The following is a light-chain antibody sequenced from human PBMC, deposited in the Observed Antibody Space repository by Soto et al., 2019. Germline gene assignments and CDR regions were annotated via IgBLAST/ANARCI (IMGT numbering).Light chain of an antibody. CDR3: QQYNSYPRT. Sequence: DIQMTQSPSSLSASVGDRVTITCRASQGISNHLAWFQQKPGKAPKSLIYGASSLQSEVPSKFSGSGSGTDFTLTLSGLQPEDFATYYCQQYNSYPRTFGQGTKLEIK. CDR1: QGISNH. V-gene: IGKV1-16*02. J-gene: IGKJ2*01. CDR2: GAS.